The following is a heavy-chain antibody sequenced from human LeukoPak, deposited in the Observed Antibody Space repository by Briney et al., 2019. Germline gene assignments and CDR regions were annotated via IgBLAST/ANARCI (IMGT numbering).Heavy chain of an antibody. J-gene: IGHJ4*02. D-gene: IGHD2-15*01. CDR3: ARDGNPYCSGGNCFLDH. CDR2: ISDSGGRT. CDR1: GFTFSIYA. V-gene: IGHV3-23*01. Sequence: GGSLRLSCAASGFTFSIYAVSWVRQAPGKGLGWVSVISDSGGRTYYTDSVRGRFTISRDNSKNTVYLLMNSLRADDTAVYYCARDGNPYCSGGNCFLDHWGQGTLVTVSS.